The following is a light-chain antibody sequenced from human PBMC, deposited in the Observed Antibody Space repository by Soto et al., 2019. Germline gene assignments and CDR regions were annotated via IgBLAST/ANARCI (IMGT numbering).Light chain of an antibody. V-gene: IGKV3-15*01. CDR1: QRVDSS. Sequence: EVVMTQSPATLSLSPGESATLSCRASQRVDSSVAWYQQIPGQPPRLLIFGASTKVTVIPARFSGSGSGTEFTLTISSLQPEDFAVYYCQQYHRWLITFGQGTLLEIK. J-gene: IGKJ5*01. CDR2: GAS. CDR3: QQYHRWLIT.